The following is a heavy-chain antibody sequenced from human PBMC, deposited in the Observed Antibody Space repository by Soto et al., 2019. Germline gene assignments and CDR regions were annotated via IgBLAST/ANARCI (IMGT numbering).Heavy chain of an antibody. V-gene: IGHV1-3*01. D-gene: IGHD3-9*01. CDR1: GYTFTSYA. Sequence: QVQLVQSGAEVKKPGASVKVSCKASGYTFTSYAMHWVRQAPGQRLEWMGWINAGNGNTKYSQKFQGRVTITRDTSASTAYRERSSLRSEDTAVYYCARKSLADFDWLFDYWGQGTLVTVSS. J-gene: IGHJ4*02. CDR3: ARKSLADFDWLFDY. CDR2: INAGNGNT.